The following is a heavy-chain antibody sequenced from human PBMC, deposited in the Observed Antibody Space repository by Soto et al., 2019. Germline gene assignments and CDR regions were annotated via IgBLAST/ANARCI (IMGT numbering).Heavy chain of an antibody. CDR3: ARGRRGVFYYYYMDV. V-gene: IGHV4-34*01. CDR1: GGSFRGYY. D-gene: IGHD3-10*01. Sequence: SETLSLNCAVYGGSFRGYYWNWIRQPPGKGLDWIGEINHSGSTNYNPSLKSRVTISVDTSKIQFSLKLSSVTAADTAVYYCARGRRGVFYYYYMDVWGKGTTVTVSS. CDR2: INHSGST. J-gene: IGHJ6*03.